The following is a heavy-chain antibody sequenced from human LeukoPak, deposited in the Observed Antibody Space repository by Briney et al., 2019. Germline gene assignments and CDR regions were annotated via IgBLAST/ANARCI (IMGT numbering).Heavy chain of an antibody. V-gene: IGHV3-23*01. D-gene: IGHD3-10*01. Sequence: PGGSLRLSCAASGFTFSNYVMTWVRQAPGKGLEWVSTISGSAETTYYADSVKGRFTISRDNSKNTLYLQMNSLKAEDTAVYYCAAFFGSGTYFIDYWGQGTLVSVSS. CDR2: ISGSAETT. CDR1: GFTFSNYV. J-gene: IGHJ4*02. CDR3: AAFFGSGTYFIDY.